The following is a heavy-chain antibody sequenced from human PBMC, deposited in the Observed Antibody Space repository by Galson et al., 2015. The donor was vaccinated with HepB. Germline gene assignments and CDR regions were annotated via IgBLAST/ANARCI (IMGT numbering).Heavy chain of an antibody. CDR2: INSEGST. V-gene: IGHV3-53*01. Sequence: SLRLSCAASGFTVSSYYMSWVRQAPGKGLEWVSVINSEGSTYYADSVKGRFTISRDNSKNTLYLQMNSLRAEDTAVYYCARDVGGGGAFDIWGQGTIVTVSS. D-gene: IGHD2-15*01. J-gene: IGHJ3*02. CDR3: ARDVGGGGAFDI. CDR1: GFTVSSYY.